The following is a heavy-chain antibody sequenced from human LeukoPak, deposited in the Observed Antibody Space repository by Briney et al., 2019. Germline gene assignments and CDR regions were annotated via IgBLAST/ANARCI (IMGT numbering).Heavy chain of an antibody. D-gene: IGHD6-19*01. J-gene: IGHJ4*02. V-gene: IGHV3-48*02. CDR1: GFTFSSYS. CDR2: ISSSSTI. Sequence: GGSLRLSCAASGFTFSSYSMNWVRQAPGKGLEWVSYISSSSTIYYADSVKGRFTISRDNAKNSLYLQMNSLRDEDTAVYYSARGGSGWYIDYWGQGTLVTVSS. CDR3: ARGGSGWYIDY.